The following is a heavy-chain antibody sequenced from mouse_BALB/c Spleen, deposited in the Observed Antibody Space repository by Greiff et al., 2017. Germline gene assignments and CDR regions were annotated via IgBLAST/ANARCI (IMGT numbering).Heavy chain of an antibody. V-gene: IGHV14-3*02. J-gene: IGHJ2*01. CDR2: IDPANGNT. D-gene: IGHD1-1*01. CDR3: ARLLRGGFDY. Sequence: EVQRVESGAELVKPGASVKLSCTASGFNIKDTYMHWVKQRPEQGLEWIGRIDPANGNTKYDPKFQGKATITADTSSNTAYLQLSSLTSEDTAVYYCARLLRGGFDYWGQGTTLTVSS. CDR1: GFNIKDTY.